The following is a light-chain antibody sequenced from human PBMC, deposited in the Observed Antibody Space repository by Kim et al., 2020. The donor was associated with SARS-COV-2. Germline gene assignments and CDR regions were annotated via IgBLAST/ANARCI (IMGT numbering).Light chain of an antibody. V-gene: IGLV2-8*01. J-gene: IGLJ2*01. CDR3: SSYAGSNNLV. CDR1: SSDVGGYNY. Sequence: GQSVTFSCTGTSSDVGGYNYVSWYQQHPGKAPKLMIYEVSKRPSGVPDRFSGSKSGNTASLTVSGLQAEHEADYYCSSYAGSNNLVFGGGTQLTVL. CDR2: EVS.